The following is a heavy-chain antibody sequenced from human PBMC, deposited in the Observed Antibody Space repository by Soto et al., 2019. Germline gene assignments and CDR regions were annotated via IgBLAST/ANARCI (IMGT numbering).Heavy chain of an antibody. V-gene: IGHV3-23*04. D-gene: IGHD1-26*01. CDR1: GFTFSTYA. J-gene: IGHJ4*02. CDR2: ISGSGSGT. Sequence: VQLVESGGGVVQPGRSLRLSCAASGFTFSTYAMNWVRQAPGKGLEWLSLISGSGSGTYYADSVKGRFTISRDNSKKMLYLQMNSLRAEDTAVYYCAKDQGNTIVGASRGFDHWGQGTLVTVSS. CDR3: AKDQGNTIVGASRGFDH.